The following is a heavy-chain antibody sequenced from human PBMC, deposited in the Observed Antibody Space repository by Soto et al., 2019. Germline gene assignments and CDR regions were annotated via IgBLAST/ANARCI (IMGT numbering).Heavy chain of an antibody. Sequence: GGSLRLSCAASGFTFSSYDMHWVRQATGKGLEWVSAIGTAGDTYYPGSVKGRFTISRENAKNSLYLQMNSLRAGDTAVYYCARVKRYCSGGSCYSGNYYMDVWGKGTTVTVSS. V-gene: IGHV3-13*01. CDR1: GFTFSSYD. D-gene: IGHD2-15*01. J-gene: IGHJ6*03. CDR3: ARVKRYCSGGSCYSGNYYMDV. CDR2: IGTAGDT.